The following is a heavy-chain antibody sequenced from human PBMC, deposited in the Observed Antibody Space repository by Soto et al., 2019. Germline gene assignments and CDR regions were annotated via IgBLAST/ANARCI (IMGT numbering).Heavy chain of an antibody. V-gene: IGHV2-5*02. CDR2: IYWDDDQ. Sequence: QITLKESGPTLVKPTQTLTLTCTFSGFSLSTSGVSVSWIRQPPGKALEWLALIYWDDDQRYSPSLQGRLTISKDTSKNLVALIMSTMDPVDTARYYCAYNADTVAGSGVYWGQGSLVTVSS. CDR3: AYNADTVAGSGVY. J-gene: IGHJ4*02. CDR1: GFSLSTSGVS. D-gene: IGHD3-10*01.